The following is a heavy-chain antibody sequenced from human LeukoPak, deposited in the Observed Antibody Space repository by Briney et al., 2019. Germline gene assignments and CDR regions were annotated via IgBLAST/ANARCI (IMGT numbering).Heavy chain of an antibody. CDR1: GFTYRNYE. J-gene: IGHJ4*02. D-gene: IGHD3-9*01. V-gene: IGHV3-48*03. CDR3: ARTYYDILTGYNPYFDY. Sequence: GGSLRLSCAASGFTYRNYEMNWVRQAPGKGLEWVAYISGSGSATFYADSVKGRFTISRDNAKNFLYLQMNSLRAEDTAVYYCARTYYDILTGYNPYFDYWGQGILVTVSS. CDR2: ISGSGSAT.